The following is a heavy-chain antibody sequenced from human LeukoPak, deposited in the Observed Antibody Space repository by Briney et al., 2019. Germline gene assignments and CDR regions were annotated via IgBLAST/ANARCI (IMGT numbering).Heavy chain of an antibody. CDR3: VKAGCSSTRCYGNY. V-gene: IGHV3-64D*09. D-gene: IGHD2-2*01. CDR2: ISSNGGST. CDR1: GFTFSDYA. J-gene: IGHJ4*02. Sequence: PGGSLRLSRSASGFTFSDYAIHWVRQAPGKGLEYVSAISSNGGSTYYADSVKGRFTISRDNSKNTLYLQMSSLRAEDTAVYYCVKAGCSSTRCYGNYWGQGTLVTVSS.